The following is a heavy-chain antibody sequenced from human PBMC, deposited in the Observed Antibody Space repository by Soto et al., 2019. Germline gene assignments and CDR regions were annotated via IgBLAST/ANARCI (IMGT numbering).Heavy chain of an antibody. CDR1: GFTFRSYG. D-gene: IGHD3-22*01. V-gene: IGHV3-30*18. CDR3: AKDQYYYDSSGYYYVGYFDY. CDR2: ISYDGSNK. Sequence: QVQLVESGGGVVQPGRSLRLSCAASGFTFRSYGMHWVRQAPGKGLEWVAVISYDGSNKYYADSVKGRITISRDNSKNTLYLQMNSLRAEDTAVYYCAKDQYYYDSSGYYYVGYFDYWGQGTLVTVSS. J-gene: IGHJ4*02.